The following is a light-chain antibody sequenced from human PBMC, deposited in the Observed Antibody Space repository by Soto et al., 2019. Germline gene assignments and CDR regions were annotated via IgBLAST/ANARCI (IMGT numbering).Light chain of an antibody. CDR2: GAS. V-gene: IGKV3-20*01. CDR3: QQYGSSPLT. CDR1: QSVSSNY. Sequence: EIVLTQSPGTLSLSPGERATLSCRASQSVSSNYLAWYQQKPGQAPRLLISGASSRATGIPDRFSGSGSGTDFTLTISRLETEDSAVYYCQQYGSSPLTFGGGTTVEIQ. J-gene: IGKJ4*01.